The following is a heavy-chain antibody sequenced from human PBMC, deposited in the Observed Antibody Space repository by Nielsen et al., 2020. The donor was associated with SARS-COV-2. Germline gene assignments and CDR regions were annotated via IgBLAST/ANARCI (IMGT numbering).Heavy chain of an antibody. J-gene: IGHJ5*02. CDR3: ARRAGGWFDP. Sequence: ASVKVSCKASGYTFTNNYMHWVRQAPGQGLEWMGLINPTNGGTTYAQKFQGRVTLTTDTSTSTAYMELSSLKFEDTAVYFCARRAGGWFDPWGQGTLVTVSS. CDR2: INPTNGGT. V-gene: IGHV1-46*01. CDR1: GYTFTNNY.